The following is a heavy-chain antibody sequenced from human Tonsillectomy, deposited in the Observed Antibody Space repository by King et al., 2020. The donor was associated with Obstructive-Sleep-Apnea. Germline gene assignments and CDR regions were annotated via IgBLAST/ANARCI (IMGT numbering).Heavy chain of an antibody. J-gene: IGHJ3*02. V-gene: IGHV4-59*01. Sequence: QLQESGPGLVKPSETLSLTCTVSGGSISSYYWSWIRQPPGKGLEWIVYIYYSGSTNYNPSLKSRLTISVDTSKNQFSLKLSSVTAADTAVYYCAREGKGAFDIWGQGTMVTVSS. CDR2: IYYSGST. D-gene: IGHD3-10*01. CDR3: AREGKGAFDI. CDR1: GGSISSYY.